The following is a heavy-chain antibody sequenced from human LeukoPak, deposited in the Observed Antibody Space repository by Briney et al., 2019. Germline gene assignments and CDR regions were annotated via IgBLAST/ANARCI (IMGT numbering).Heavy chain of an antibody. CDR1: GFXFTDAW. J-gene: IGHJ4*02. D-gene: IGHD2-15*01. V-gene: IGHV3-15*01. CDR3: ITGYCSGGPCYSSFRFDY. CDR2: IKSKTVGGTT. Sequence: PGGSLRLSCAGSGFXFTDAWMSWVRQAPGKGLEWVGRIKSKTVGGTTDYTAPVKGRFTISRDDSRDTLYLQMNSLKTEDTAVYYCITGYCSGGPCYSSFRFDYWGQGLLVTVSS.